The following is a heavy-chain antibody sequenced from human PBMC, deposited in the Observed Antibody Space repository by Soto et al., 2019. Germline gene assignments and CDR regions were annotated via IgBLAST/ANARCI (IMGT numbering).Heavy chain of an antibody. CDR1: GFTFSSYG. CDR2: ISYDGSNK. V-gene: IGHV3-30*18. D-gene: IGHD3-3*01. J-gene: IGHJ6*02. CDR3: ANLPIYDFWSGYPHLFSNYGMDV. Sequence: GGSLRLSCAASGFTFSSYGMHWVRQAPGKGLEWVAVISYDGSNKYYADSVKGRFTISRDNSKNTLYLQMNSLRAEDTAVYYCANLPIYDFWSGYPHLFSNYGMDVWGQGTTVTVSS.